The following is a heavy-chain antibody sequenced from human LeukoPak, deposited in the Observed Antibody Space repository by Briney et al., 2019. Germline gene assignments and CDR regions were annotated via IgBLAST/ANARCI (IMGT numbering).Heavy chain of an antibody. J-gene: IGHJ5*02. CDR2: IKSKTYGETT. D-gene: IGHD4-11*01. CDR3: TRGDQSVT. Sequence: SGGSLRLSCVVSGFTFSSYAMSWVRQAPGKGLEWVGRIKSKTYGETTDYAAPVKGRFTISRDDSKNTLYLQMNSLKTEDTAVYYCTRGDQSVTWGQGTLVTVSS. V-gene: IGHV3-15*01. CDR1: GFTFSSYA.